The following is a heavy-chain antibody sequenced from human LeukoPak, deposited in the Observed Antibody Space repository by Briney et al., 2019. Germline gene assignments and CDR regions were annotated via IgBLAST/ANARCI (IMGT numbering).Heavy chain of an antibody. V-gene: IGHV1-18*01. CDR2: ISAYNCNT. D-gene: IGHD4-17*01. CDR3: ARVPGDYGWFGNYYYMDV. J-gene: IGHJ6*03. Sequence: ASVKVSCKASGYTFTSYGISWVRQAPGQGLEWMGWISAYNCNTNYAQKLQGRVTMTTDTSTSTAYMELRSLRSDVTAVYYCARVPGDYGWFGNYYYMDVWGKGTTVTVSS. CDR1: GYTFTSYG.